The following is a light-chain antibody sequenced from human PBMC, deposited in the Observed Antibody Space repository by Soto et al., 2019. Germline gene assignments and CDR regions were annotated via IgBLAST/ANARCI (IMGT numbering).Light chain of an antibody. CDR3: QQYINWPLT. V-gene: IGKV3-15*01. Sequence: EIVMTQSPATLSVSPGERATLSCRASQSVSSNLAWYQQEPGQAPRLLIYGASTRAIGIPARFSGSGSGTEFTLTISSLQSEDFAVYYCQQYINWPLTFGGGTKVEIK. CDR1: QSVSSN. J-gene: IGKJ4*01. CDR2: GAS.